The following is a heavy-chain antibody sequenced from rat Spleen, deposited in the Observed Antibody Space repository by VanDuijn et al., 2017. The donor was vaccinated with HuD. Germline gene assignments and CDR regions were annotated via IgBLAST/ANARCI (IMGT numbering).Heavy chain of an antibody. J-gene: IGHJ2*01. V-gene: IGHV5S10*01. Sequence: EVQLVESGGGLVQPGRSLKLSCAASGFTFSDYNMAWVRQSPKKGLEWVATIIYDGTRTFYRDSVKGRITVSRDNAKNTLYLQMDSLRSEDTATYYCARHNSGYGVMDAWGQGVMVTVSS. CDR3: ARHNSGYGVMDA. D-gene: IGHD4-3*01. CDR1: GFTFSDYN. CDR2: IIYDGTRT.